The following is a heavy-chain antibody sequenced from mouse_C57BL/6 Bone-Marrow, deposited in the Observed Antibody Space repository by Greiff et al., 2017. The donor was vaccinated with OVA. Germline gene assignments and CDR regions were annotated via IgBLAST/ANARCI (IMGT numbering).Heavy chain of an antibody. Sequence: VQLQQSGPELVKPGASVKISCKASGYSFTGYYMNWVKQSPEKSLEWIGEINPSTGGTTYKQKFKAKATLTVDKSSSTAYMQLKSLTSEDSAVYYCARIWGNYDYWGQGTTLTVSS. CDR1: GYSFTGYY. D-gene: IGHD2-1*01. V-gene: IGHV1-42*01. J-gene: IGHJ2*01. CDR2: INPSTGGT. CDR3: ARIWGNYDY.